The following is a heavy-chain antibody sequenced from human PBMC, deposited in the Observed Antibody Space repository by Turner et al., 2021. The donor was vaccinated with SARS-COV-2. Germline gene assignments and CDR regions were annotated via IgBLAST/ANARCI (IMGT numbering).Heavy chain of an antibody. Sequence: QLQLQESGPGLVKPSETLSLTCTVSGGSISSSIYYWGWIRQPPGKGLEWIGGICYSGSTYYNPSLKSRVTISVDTSKNQFSLKLSSVTAADTAVYYCARQRLVVVPAAIINGMDVWGQGTTVTVSS. CDR2: ICYSGST. V-gene: IGHV4-39*01. CDR3: ARQRLVVVPAAIINGMDV. CDR1: GGSISSSIYY. J-gene: IGHJ6*02. D-gene: IGHD2-2*01.